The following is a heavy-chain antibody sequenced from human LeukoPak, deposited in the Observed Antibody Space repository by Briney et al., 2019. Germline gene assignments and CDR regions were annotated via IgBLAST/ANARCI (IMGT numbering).Heavy chain of an antibody. CDR1: GGSISGFF. J-gene: IGHJ5*02. CDR3: ARVGYGSGSWGWFDP. V-gene: IGHV4-59*01. CDR2: IYYSGTT. Sequence: PSETLSLTCTVSGGSISGFFWSWIRQSPGKGLEYSGYIYYSGTTDYNPTLKSRVSMSVDTSKNQFFLNLTSVTAADTAIYYCARVGYGSGSWGWFDPWGQGTLVTVSS. D-gene: IGHD3-10*01.